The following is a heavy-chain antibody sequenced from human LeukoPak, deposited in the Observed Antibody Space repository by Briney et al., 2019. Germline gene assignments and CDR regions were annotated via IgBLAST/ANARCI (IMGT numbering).Heavy chain of an antibody. Sequence: PGGSLRLSCAASGFIFSFYCMHWVRQAPGKGPMWVSRICPDGTGISYADSVKARFTTSRDNAKNTVYLQMNSLREEDTAVYYCVRDFRSADYWGQGTLVTASS. CDR1: GFIFSFYC. CDR2: ICPDGTGI. CDR3: VRDFRSADY. J-gene: IGHJ4*02. V-gene: IGHV3-74*01.